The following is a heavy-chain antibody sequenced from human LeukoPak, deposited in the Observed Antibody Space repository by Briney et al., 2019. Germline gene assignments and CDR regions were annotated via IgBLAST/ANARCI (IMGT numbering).Heavy chain of an antibody. Sequence: PSETLSLTCAVYGGSFSSYYWSWIRQPPGKGLEWIGYIYYSGSTNYNPSLKSRVTISVDTSKNQFSLKLSSVTAADTAVYYCARGVFIAAAQNAYWGQGTLVTVSS. CDR2: IYYSGST. V-gene: IGHV4-59*01. CDR1: GGSFSSYY. J-gene: IGHJ4*02. D-gene: IGHD6-13*01. CDR3: ARGVFIAAAQNAY.